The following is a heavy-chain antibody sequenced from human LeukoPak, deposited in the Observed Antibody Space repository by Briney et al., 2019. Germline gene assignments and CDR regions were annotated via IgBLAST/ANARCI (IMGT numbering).Heavy chain of an antibody. V-gene: IGHV3-71*01. CDR1: GFTFSSYG. D-gene: IGHD2-2*01. Sequence: PGGSLRLSCAASGFTFSSYGMSWVRQAPGKGLEWVGFIRSRTYGGTTEYAASVKGRFTISRDDSKSITYLQMNSLRADDTAVYYCAKGGSSYSEMDYWGQGTLVTVSS. CDR3: AKGGSSYSEMDY. CDR2: IRSRTYGGTT. J-gene: IGHJ4*02.